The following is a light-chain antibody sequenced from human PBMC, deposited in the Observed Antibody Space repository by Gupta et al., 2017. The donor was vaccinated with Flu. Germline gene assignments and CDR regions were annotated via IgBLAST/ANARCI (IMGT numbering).Light chain of an antibody. CDR1: SSDVGGYNY. J-gene: IGLJ2*01. CDR2: EVS. CDR3: SSYTSSVVV. Sequence: QSALTQQASVLRPPAQSITIPCTGTSSDVGGYNYVSWYHQDPGKAPKLMIYEVSNRPSGVSNRFSGSKSGNTASLTISGLQAEDEADYYCSSYTSSVVVFGGGTKLTVL. V-gene: IGLV2-14*01.